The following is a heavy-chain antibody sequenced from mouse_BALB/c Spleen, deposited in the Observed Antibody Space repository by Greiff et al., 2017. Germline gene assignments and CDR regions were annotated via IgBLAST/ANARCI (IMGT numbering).Heavy chain of an antibody. J-gene: IGHJ2*01. CDR2: IDTSDSYT. D-gene: IGHD1-1*01. CDR1: GYTFTDYW. CDR3: ARFDYGSSWDY. V-gene: IGHV1-69*01. Sequence: QVHVKQPGAELVMPGASVKMSCKASGYTFTDYWMHWVKQRPGQGLEWIGAIDTSDSYTSYNQKFKGKATLTVDESSSTAYMQLSSLTSEDSAVYYCARFDYGSSWDYWGQGTTLTVSS.